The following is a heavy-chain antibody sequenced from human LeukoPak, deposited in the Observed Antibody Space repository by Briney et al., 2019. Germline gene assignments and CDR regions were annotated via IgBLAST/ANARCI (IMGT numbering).Heavy chain of an antibody. Sequence: GASVKVSCKASGYTFTNYGFSWVRQAPGQGLEWMGWISAYNGNTNYAQNLQGRVTMTTDTSTSTAYMELSSLRSEDTAVYYCARERGYSSSYWGQGTLVTVSS. CDR2: ISAYNGNT. CDR3: ARERGYSSSY. V-gene: IGHV1-18*01. CDR1: GYTFTNYG. J-gene: IGHJ4*02. D-gene: IGHD6-13*01.